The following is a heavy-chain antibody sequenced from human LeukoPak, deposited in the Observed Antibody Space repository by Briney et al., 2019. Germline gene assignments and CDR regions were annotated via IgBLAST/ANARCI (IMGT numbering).Heavy chain of an antibody. CDR2: MNPNSGNT. Sequence: ASVKVSCKASGYTFTSYDINWVRQATGQGLEWMGWMNPNSGNTGYAQKFQGRVTMTRNTSISTAYMELSSLRAEDTAVYYCAKLWGYDSSGPFNWYFDLWGRGTLVTVSS. CDR1: GYTFTSYD. J-gene: IGHJ2*01. CDR3: AKLWGYDSSGPFNWYFDL. V-gene: IGHV1-8*01. D-gene: IGHD3-22*01.